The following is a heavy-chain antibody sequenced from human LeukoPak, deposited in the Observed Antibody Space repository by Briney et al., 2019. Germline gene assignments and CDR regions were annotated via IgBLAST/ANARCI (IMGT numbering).Heavy chain of an antibody. CDR2: ISGSGGST. CDR3: AKEGPVGGYCSGGSCYPPPPFDY. Sequence: GGSLRLSCAASGFTFSSYAMSWVRQAPGKGLEWVSAISGSGGSTYYADSVKGRFTISRDNSKNTLYLQMNSLRAEDTAVYYCAKEGPVGGYCSGGSCYPPPPFDYWGQGTLVTVSS. J-gene: IGHJ4*02. V-gene: IGHV3-23*01. CDR1: GFTFSSYA. D-gene: IGHD2-15*01.